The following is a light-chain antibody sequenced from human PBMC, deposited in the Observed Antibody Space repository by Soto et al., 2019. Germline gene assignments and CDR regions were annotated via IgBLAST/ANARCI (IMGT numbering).Light chain of an antibody. CDR2: DVS. Sequence: QSALTQPRSVSGSPGQSVTISCTGTSSDVGGYNYVSWYQQHPGKAPKLMIYDVSKRPSGVPHRFSGSKSGNTASLTISGLQAEDEADYYYCSYSGSYTWVFGGGTKVTVL. J-gene: IGLJ3*02. V-gene: IGLV2-11*01. CDR3: CSYSGSYTWV. CDR1: SSDVGGYNY.